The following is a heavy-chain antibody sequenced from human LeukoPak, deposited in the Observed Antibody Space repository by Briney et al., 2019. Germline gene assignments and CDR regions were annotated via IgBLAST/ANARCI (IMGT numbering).Heavy chain of an antibody. CDR3: AKDEFVASDFTGAFDI. CDR2: ISWNSGSI. Sequence: GRSRRLSCAASGFTFDDYAMHWVRQAPGKGLEWVSGISWNSGSIGYADSVKGRFTISRDNAKNSLYLQMNSLRAEDMALYYCAKDEFVASDFTGAFDIWGQGTMVTVSS. J-gene: IGHJ3*02. V-gene: IGHV3-9*03. D-gene: IGHD2-8*02. CDR1: GFTFDDYA.